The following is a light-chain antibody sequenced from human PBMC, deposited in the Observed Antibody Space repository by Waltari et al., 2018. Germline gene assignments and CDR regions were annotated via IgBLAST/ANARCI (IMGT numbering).Light chain of an antibody. CDR3: QQYDNWPPYT. CDR1: QSVNSN. CDR2: TAS. Sequence: EIVMTQSPATLSVSPGDRANISCRASQSVNSNLAWYQQKPGQAPRLIIYTASTRATGVPARFSGSGSGTHFTLTISSLQSEDFAVYYCQQYDNWPPYTFGQGTNLEIK. V-gene: IGKV3-15*01. J-gene: IGKJ2*01.